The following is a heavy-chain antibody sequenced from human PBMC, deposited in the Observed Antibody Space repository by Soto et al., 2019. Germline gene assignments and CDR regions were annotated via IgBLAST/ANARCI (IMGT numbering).Heavy chain of an antibody. CDR3: AREIVTAGGNNYFDP. V-gene: IGHV4-4*01. CDR2: VYHTGDT. Sequence: GSLSLTCGVSGGTVASSHWWSWVRQSPGRGLEWIGNVYHTGDTNFNPSLQSRVTFSVDKSNNQFSLRLTSVTAADTAVYFCAREIVTAGGNNYFDPWGPGTLVTVSS. CDR1: GGTVASSHW. D-gene: IGHD2-21*02. J-gene: IGHJ5*02.